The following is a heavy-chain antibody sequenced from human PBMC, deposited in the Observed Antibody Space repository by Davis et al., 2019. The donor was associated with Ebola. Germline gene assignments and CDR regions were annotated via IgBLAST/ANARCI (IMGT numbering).Heavy chain of an antibody. CDR3: ARDGPDYYGLDV. CDR2: INPSAGYT. CDR1: GYTFTSYY. Sequence: ASVKVSCKASGYTFTSYYIHWVRQAPGQGLEWMGVINPSAGYTNYAQKFQGRVTMTRDTSTNTVYMEVNRLRSEDTAVYYCARDGPDYYGLDVWGQGTTVTVSS. J-gene: IGHJ6*02. V-gene: IGHV1-46*01.